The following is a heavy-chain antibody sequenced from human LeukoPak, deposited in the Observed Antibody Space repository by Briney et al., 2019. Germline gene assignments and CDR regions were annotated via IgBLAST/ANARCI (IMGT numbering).Heavy chain of an antibody. V-gene: IGHV3-74*01. CDR1: GFTFSSYW. J-gene: IGHJ4*02. CDR3: VRGLLGPDY. Sequence: PGGSLRLSCAASGFTFSSYWMHWVRQAPGKGLMWVSRINNDGSGTVYADSVGGRFTISRDNAKNTVYLQMNSLRADDTAVYYCVRGLLGPDYWGQGTQVTVSS. CDR2: INNDGSGT. D-gene: IGHD7-27*01.